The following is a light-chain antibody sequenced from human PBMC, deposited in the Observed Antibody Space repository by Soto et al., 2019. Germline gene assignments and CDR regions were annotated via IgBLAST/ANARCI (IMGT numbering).Light chain of an antibody. CDR2: GAS. V-gene: IGKV3-15*01. J-gene: IGKJ1*01. Sequence: EIVLTQAPATLSVSPGEGATLSCRASQTINNNVAWYQLKDGQVPRLLIYGASTRATDIPARFSGSGSGTEFTLTISSLQSEDFAVYYCQHYDKWLRGFGQGTKVDIK. CDR1: QTINNN. CDR3: QHYDKWLRG.